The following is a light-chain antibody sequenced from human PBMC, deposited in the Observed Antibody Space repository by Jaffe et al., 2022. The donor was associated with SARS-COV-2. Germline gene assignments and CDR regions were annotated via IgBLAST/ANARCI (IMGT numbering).Light chain of an antibody. Sequence: EIVLTQSPGRLSLSPGERATLSCRASQSISSSYLSWYQQKPGQAPRLLIYDASSRATGIPDRFSGSGSGTDFTLTISRLEPEDFAVYYCQQYGSSSWTFGQGTKVEIK. CDR3: QQYGSSSWT. V-gene: IGKV3-20*01. CDR2: DAS. J-gene: IGKJ1*01. CDR1: QSISSSY.